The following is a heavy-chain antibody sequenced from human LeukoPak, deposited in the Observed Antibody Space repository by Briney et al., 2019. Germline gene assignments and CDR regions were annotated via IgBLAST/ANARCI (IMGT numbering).Heavy chain of an antibody. CDR1: GGSFSGYY. D-gene: IGHD3-10*01. CDR2: INHGGST. Sequence: SETLSLTCAVYGGSFSGYYWSWIRQPPGKGLEWIGEINHGGSTNYNPSLKSRVTISVDTSKNQFSLKLSSVTAADTAVYYCARVHVLLWFGSPTPDYYYMDVWGKGTTVTVSS. J-gene: IGHJ6*03. CDR3: ARVHVLLWFGSPTPDYYYMDV. V-gene: IGHV4-34*01.